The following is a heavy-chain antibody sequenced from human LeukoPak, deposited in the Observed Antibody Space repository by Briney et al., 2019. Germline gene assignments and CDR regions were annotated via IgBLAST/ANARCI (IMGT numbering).Heavy chain of an antibody. J-gene: IGHJ4*02. CDR2: INPSGGST. V-gene: IGHV1-46*01. Sequence: ASVKVSCKASGYTFTSYYMHWVRQAPGQGLEWMGIINPSGGSTSYAQKFQGRVTMTRDTSRSTVYMELSSLRSEDTAVYYCARDAPVVRGVIIAFDYWGQGTLVTVSS. D-gene: IGHD3-10*01. CDR3: ARDAPVVRGVIIAFDY. CDR1: GYTFTSYY.